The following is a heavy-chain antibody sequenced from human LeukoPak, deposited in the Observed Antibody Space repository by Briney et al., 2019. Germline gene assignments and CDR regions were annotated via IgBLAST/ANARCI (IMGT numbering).Heavy chain of an antibody. CDR1: GGSFSGYY. J-gene: IGHJ6*03. D-gene: IGHD3/OR15-3a*01. CDR3: ARGFGLRDYYYYYMDV. Sequence: KPSETLSLTCAVYGGSFSGYYWSWIRQPPGKGLEWIGESNHSGSTNYNPSLKSRVTISVDTSKNQFSLKLSSVTAADTAVYYCARGFGLRDYYYYYMDVWGKGTTVTVSS. CDR2: SNHSGST. V-gene: IGHV4-34*01.